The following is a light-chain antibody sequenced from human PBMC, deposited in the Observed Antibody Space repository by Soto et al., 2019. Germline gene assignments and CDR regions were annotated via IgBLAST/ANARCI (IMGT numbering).Light chain of an antibody. V-gene: IGLV4-60*02. CDR1: SGHSSYI. CDR3: ETWDSNNWV. Sequence: QLVLTQSSSASASLGSSVKLTCTLSSGHSSYIIAWHQQQPGKAPRYLMKLEGSGNYNKGSGLPDRFSGSSSGADRYLTISILHFEDEADYYCETWDSNNWVFGGGTKLTVL. CDR2: LEGSGNY. J-gene: IGLJ3*02.